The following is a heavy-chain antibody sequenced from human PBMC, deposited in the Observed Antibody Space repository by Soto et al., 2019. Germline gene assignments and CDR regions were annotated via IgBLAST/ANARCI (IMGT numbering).Heavy chain of an antibody. CDR1: GFSLSTSGVG. CDR3: AHRRVGYNWNDGDFDY. V-gene: IGHV2-5*02. D-gene: IGHD1-20*01. Sequence: QITLKESGPTLVKPTQTLTVTCTFSGFSLSTSGVGVGWIRQPPGKAPECLALIYWDDDKRYNPSLRSRLTISKDPSRNQVVLTMTNVDPMDTATYYCAHRRVGYNWNDGDFDYWGQGTLITVSS. J-gene: IGHJ4*02. CDR2: IYWDDDK.